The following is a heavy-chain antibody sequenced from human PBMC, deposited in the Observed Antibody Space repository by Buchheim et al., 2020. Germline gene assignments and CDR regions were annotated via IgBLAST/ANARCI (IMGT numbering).Heavy chain of an antibody. Sequence: QVQLVESGGGVVQPGRSLRLSCAASGFTFSSYGMHWVRQSPGEGLEWVAVISSVGSIQYYADSVKGRFTISRDNSKSTLFLQINSLRTEDTAVYYCAKEIGVADMFDYWGQGTL. D-gene: IGHD6-19*01. CDR2: ISSVGSIQ. CDR1: GFTFSSYG. J-gene: IGHJ4*02. CDR3: AKEIGVADMFDY. V-gene: IGHV3-30*18.